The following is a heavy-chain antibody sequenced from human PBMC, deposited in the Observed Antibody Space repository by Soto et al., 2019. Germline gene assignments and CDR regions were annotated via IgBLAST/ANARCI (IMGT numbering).Heavy chain of an antibody. CDR2: INHSGST. Sequence: SETLSPTCAVYGGSFSGYYWSWIRQPPGKGLEWIGEINHSGSTNYNPSLKSRVTISVDTSKNQFSLKLSSVTAADTAVYYCARGADIVATIFAFDIWGQGTMVTVSS. D-gene: IGHD5-12*01. CDR3: ARGADIVATIFAFDI. V-gene: IGHV4-34*01. J-gene: IGHJ3*02. CDR1: GGSFSGYY.